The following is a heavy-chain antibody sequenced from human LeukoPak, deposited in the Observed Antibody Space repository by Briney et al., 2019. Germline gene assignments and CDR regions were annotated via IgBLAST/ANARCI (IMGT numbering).Heavy chain of an antibody. CDR1: GGSFSGYY. J-gene: IGHJ4*02. D-gene: IGHD2-2*01. CDR3: ARDTFPAL. CDR2: INHSGST. V-gene: IGHV4-34*01. Sequence: SETLSLTCAVYGGSFSGYYWSWIRQPPGKGLEWIGEINHSGSTNYNPSLKSRVTISVDTSKNQFSLKLSSVTAADTAVYYCARDTFPALWGQGTLVTVSS.